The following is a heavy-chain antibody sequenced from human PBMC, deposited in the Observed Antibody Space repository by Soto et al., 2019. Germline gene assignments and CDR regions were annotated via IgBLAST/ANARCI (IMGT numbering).Heavy chain of an antibody. V-gene: IGHV6-1*01. J-gene: IGHJ5*02. Sequence: PSETLSLTCAISGDSVSSNSAAWNWIRQSPSRGLEWLGRTYYGSKWYKEYAASVKSRITINPDTSKNQFSLQLNSVSPEDTAVYYCARTVGWIDPWGQGTLVTVSS. D-gene: IGHD2-15*01. CDR1: GDSVSSNSAA. CDR2: TYYGSKWYK. CDR3: ARTVGWIDP.